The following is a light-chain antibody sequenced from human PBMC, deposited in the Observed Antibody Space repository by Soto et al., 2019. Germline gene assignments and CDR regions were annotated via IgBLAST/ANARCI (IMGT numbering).Light chain of an antibody. CDR3: QRYGSSPLCT. J-gene: IGKJ2*02. V-gene: IGKV3-20*01. Sequence: EIVLTQSPGTLSLSPGETATLSCRASQSVSSDYLAWYQHKRGQAPRLLIYGASSRATGIPDRFSGSGSGTDFTLTIRRLEPEDFAVYYCQRYGSSPLCTFGQGTKLEI. CDR2: GAS. CDR1: QSVSSDY.